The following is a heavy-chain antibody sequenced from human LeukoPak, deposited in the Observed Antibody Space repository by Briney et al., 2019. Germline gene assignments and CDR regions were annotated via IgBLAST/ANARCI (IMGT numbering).Heavy chain of an antibody. D-gene: IGHD2-2*01. CDR1: GFTFSNAW. Sequence: GGPLRLSCAASGFTFSNAWMSWLRQPPGKGLEWVGRIKSKTEGGPIDSVAPVKGRFTISRDDSKNTLYLQMNSLKTEDTAVYYCTTRIVVVPAAMTLYDAFDIWGQGTMVSVSS. J-gene: IGHJ3*02. CDR2: IKSKTEGGPI. V-gene: IGHV3-15*01. CDR3: TTRIVVVPAAMTLYDAFDI.